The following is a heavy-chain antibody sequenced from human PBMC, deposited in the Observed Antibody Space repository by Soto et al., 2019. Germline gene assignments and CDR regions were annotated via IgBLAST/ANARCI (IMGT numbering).Heavy chain of an antibody. CDR1: GYTFTAYG. D-gene: IGHD6-13*01. J-gene: IGHJ4*02. CDR2: VSTNNADT. Sequence: GASVKVSCKTSGYTFTAYGLAWLRQAPGQRPEWMGWVSTNNADTNYAQKFPGRVSMTSDESTSTAYMELSSLRSEDTAVYYCARARETLAAALDYWGQGTLVTVSS. CDR3: ARARETLAAALDY. V-gene: IGHV1-18*01.